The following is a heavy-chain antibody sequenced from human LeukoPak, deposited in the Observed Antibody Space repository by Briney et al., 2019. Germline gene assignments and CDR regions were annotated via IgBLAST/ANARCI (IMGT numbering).Heavy chain of an antibody. CDR2: IYHSGST. J-gene: IGHJ4*02. Sequence: SETLSLTCAVSGGSISSGGYSWSWIRQPPGKGLKWIGYIYHSGSTYYNPSLKSRVAISVDRSKNQFSLKLSSVTAADTAVYYCARGTGYFDWLPAVWGQGTLVTVSS. V-gene: IGHV4-30-2*01. D-gene: IGHD3-9*01. CDR3: ARGTGYFDWLPAV. CDR1: GGSISSGGYS.